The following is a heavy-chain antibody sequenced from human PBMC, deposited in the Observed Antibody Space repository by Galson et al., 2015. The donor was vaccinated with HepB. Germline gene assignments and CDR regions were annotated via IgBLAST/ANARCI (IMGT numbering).Heavy chain of an antibody. CDR2: IWYDGSNK. V-gene: IGHV3-33*01. Sequence: SLRLSCAASGFTFSSYGMHWVRQAPGKGLEWVAVIWYDGSNKYYADSVKGRFTISRDNSKNTLYLQMNSLRAEDTAVYYCARERVPIVVVPAVGFDPWGQGTLVTVSS. J-gene: IGHJ5*02. CDR1: GFTFSSYG. D-gene: IGHD2-2*01. CDR3: ARERVPIVVVPAVGFDP.